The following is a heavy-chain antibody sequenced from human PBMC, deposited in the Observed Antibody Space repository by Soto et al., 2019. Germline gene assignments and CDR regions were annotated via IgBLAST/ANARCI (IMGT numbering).Heavy chain of an antibody. V-gene: IGHV1-58*01. J-gene: IGHJ6*02. CDR3: AADLYYDFWTYYYYYGMDV. CDR1: GFTFTSSA. D-gene: IGHD3-3*01. CDR2: IVVGSGNT. Sequence: QMQLVQSGPEVKKPGTSVKVSCKASGFTFTSSAVQWVRQARGQRLEWIGWIVVGSGNTNYAQKFQERVTIPRDMSTSTAYMELSSLRSEDTAVYYCAADLYYDFWTYYYYYGMDVWGQGTTVTVSS.